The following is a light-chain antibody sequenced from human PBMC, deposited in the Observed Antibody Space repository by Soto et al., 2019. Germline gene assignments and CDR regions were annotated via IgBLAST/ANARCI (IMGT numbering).Light chain of an antibody. Sequence: IVLTQSPGTLSLSPGERATLSCRASQSVSSSYLAWYQQKPGQPPRLLIYDASNRATGIPARFSGSGSGTDLTLTIRSLELEDFEVYYCQQRSKCLFGTGTKVDI. CDR1: QSVSSSY. CDR2: DAS. V-gene: IGKV3D-20*02. J-gene: IGKJ3*01. CDR3: QQRSKCL.